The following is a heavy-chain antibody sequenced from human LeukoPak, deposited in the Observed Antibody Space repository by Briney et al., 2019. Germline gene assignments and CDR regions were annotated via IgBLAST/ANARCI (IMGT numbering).Heavy chain of an antibody. CDR2: IYYSGST. V-gene: IGHV4-61*08. CDR1: GGSISSGGYY. Sequence: SETLSLTCTVSGGSISSGGYYWSWIRQHPGKGLEWIGYIYYSGSTYYNPSLKSRVTISVDTSKNQFSLKLSSVTAADTAVYYCARDQGWFGELLNPPDYYYYGMDVWGQGTTVTVSS. J-gene: IGHJ6*02. D-gene: IGHD3-10*01. CDR3: ARDQGWFGELLNPPDYYYYGMDV.